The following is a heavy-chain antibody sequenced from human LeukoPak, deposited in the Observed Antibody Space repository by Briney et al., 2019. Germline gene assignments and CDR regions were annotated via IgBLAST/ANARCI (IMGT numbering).Heavy chain of an antibody. CDR2: ISSSGSTI. Sequence: SGGSLRLSCAASGFTFSSYEMNWVRQAPGKGLEWVSYISSSGSTIYYADSVKGRFTISRDNAKNSLYLQMNSLRAEDTAVYYCASSRSSSPLGGQGTLVTVSS. D-gene: IGHD6-6*01. CDR1: GFTFSSYE. CDR3: ASSRSSSPL. J-gene: IGHJ4*02. V-gene: IGHV3-48*03.